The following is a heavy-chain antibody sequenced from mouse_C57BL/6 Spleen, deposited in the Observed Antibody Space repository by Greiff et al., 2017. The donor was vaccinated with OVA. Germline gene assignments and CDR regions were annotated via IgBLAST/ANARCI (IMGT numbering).Heavy chain of an antibody. V-gene: IGHV1-63*01. CDR2: IYPGGGST. CDR3: ARKEDYSKGAWFAY. CDR1: GYTFTNYW. D-gene: IGHD2-5*01. J-gene: IGHJ3*01. Sequence: QVQLQQSGAELVRPGTSVKMSCTASGYTFTNYWIGWAKQRPGHGLEWIGDIYPGGGSTNYNEKFKGKATLTADKSSSTAYMQFSSLTSEDSAIYYGARKEDYSKGAWFAYWGQGTLVTVSA.